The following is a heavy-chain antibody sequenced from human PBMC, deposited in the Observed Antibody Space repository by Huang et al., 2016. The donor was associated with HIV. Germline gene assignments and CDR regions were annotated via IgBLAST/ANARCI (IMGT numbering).Heavy chain of an antibody. Sequence: QVHLEQWGAGLLESAETLSLTCAVYGGSLRDYYWSWLRQPPGKGLEWIGEINHLGSSNYNPSLRRRVYISVDGSKKQFSLKLKSVTDADTAIYYCARDATTNPRGWFDPWGQGTLVTVSS. CDR1: GGSLRDYY. D-gene: IGHD1-1*01. V-gene: IGHV4-34*02. J-gene: IGHJ5*02. CDR3: ARDATTNPRGWFDP. CDR2: INHLGSS.